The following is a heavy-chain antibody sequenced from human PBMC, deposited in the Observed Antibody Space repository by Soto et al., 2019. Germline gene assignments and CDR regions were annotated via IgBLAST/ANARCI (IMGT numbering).Heavy chain of an antibody. CDR1: GFTFSTYA. Sequence: QVQLVESGGGVVQAGRSLRLPCAASGFTFSTYAMHWVRQAPGKGLEWGALISYDGSNRYYADSVKGRFTISRDNSKNTLYLQMNSLRPEDTALYYCAASFRVSGCLEYWGQGTLVTVSS. CDR3: AASFRVSGCLEY. D-gene: IGHD3-3*01. V-gene: IGHV3-30-3*01. J-gene: IGHJ4*02. CDR2: ISYDGSNR.